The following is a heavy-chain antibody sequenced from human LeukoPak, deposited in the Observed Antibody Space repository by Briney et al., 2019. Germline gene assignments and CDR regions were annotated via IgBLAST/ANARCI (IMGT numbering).Heavy chain of an antibody. D-gene: IGHD3-22*01. J-gene: IGHJ4*02. V-gene: IGHV3-23*01. CDR3: AKKTYDSSGYIDY. CDR1: GFTFSSYA. Sequence: GGSLRLSCAASGFTFSSYAMTWVRQAPGKGLDWVSGISGSGGSNYADSVRSRFTISRDNSKNTLYLQMNSLTAEDTAVYYCAKKTYDSSGYIDYWGQGNLVTVSS. CDR2: ISGSGGS.